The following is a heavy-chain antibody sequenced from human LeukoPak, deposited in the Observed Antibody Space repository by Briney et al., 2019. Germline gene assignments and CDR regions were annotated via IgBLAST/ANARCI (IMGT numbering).Heavy chain of an antibody. Sequence: SETLSLTCTVSGGSISSYYWSWIRQPPGKGLEWIGYIYYSGSTNYDPSLKSRVTISVDRSKNQFSLKLSSVAAADTAVYYCARTTTDYFDYWGQGTLVTVSS. V-gene: IGHV4-59*12. D-gene: IGHD4-17*01. CDR2: IYYSGST. CDR3: ARTTTDYFDY. J-gene: IGHJ4*02. CDR1: GGSISSYY.